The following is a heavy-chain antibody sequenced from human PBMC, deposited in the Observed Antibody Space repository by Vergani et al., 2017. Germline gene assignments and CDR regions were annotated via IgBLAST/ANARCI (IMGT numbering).Heavy chain of an antibody. CDR2: VSTGTKSQ. CDR1: GFDFSSYI. V-gene: IGHV3-48*01. Sequence: QLVESGGGWVQPGGSLRLSCVVSGFDFSSYIMNWVRQAPGKGLEWVSFVSTGTKSQSYAESVKGRFTISRDSAKNSLYLQMDSLRPDDTAVYCCVRGGRGDHGDFWSRLGPWGQGTRVIVSS. D-gene: IGHD3-3*01. CDR3: VRGGRGDHGDFWSRLGP. J-gene: IGHJ5*02.